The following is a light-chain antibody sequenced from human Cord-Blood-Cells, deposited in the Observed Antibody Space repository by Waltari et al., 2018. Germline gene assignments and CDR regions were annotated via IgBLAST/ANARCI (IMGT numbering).Light chain of an antibody. CDR2: AAS. Sequence: DIQMTQSPSSLSASVGDRVTITCRASQSISSYVNWYQQKPGTAPKLLIYAASSLQSGVPSRFSGSGSGTDFTLTISSLQPEDFATYYCQQSYSTPLNFGGGTKVEIK. CDR3: QQSYSTPLN. V-gene: IGKV1-39*01. CDR1: QSISSY. J-gene: IGKJ4*01.